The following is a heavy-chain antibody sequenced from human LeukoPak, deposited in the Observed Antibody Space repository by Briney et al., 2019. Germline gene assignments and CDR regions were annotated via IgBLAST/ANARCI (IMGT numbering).Heavy chain of an antibody. V-gene: IGHV3-30*02. Sequence: GGSLRLSCAAPGFTFSSYGMHWVRQAPGKGLEWVAFIRYDGSNKYYAVSVKGRFTISRDNSKNTLYLQMNSLRAEDTAVYYCAKDPGGDCSSTSCYASYYYGMDVWGQGTTVTVSS. J-gene: IGHJ6*02. D-gene: IGHD2-2*01. CDR2: IRYDGSNK. CDR1: GFTFSSYG. CDR3: AKDPGGDCSSTSCYASYYYGMDV.